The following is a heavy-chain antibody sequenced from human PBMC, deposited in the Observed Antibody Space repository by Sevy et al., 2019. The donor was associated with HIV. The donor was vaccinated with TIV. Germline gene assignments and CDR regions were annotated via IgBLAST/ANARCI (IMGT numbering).Heavy chain of an antibody. CDR1: GFTFNYYT. J-gene: IGHJ4*01. CDR3: ARVRDTSYLPAALDY. V-gene: IGHV3-21*01. Sequence: GESLKISCAASGFTFNYYTMNWVRQAPGKGLEWVSSIRRSTEYIYYADSVKGRFTISRDNAKKSLYLQMNSLRAEDTALYFCARVRDTSYLPAALDYWGQGTLVTVSS. CDR2: IRRSTEYI. D-gene: IGHD3-9*01.